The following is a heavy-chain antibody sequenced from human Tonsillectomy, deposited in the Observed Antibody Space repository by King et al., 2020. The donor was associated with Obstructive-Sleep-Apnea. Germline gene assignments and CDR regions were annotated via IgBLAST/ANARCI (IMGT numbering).Heavy chain of an antibody. CDR2: IKEDGSEK. CDR3: AGVHGDYVDVWFDP. CDR1: GFTFSSYW. Sequence: VQLVESGGGLVQPGGSLRLSCAASGFTFSSYWMSWVRQAPGKGLEWVANIKEDGSEKYYVDSVKGRFTISRDNAQNSLYLQMNSLRAEDTAVYYCAGVHGDYVDVWFDPWGQGTLVTVSS. J-gene: IGHJ5*02. D-gene: IGHD4-17*01. V-gene: IGHV3-7*01.